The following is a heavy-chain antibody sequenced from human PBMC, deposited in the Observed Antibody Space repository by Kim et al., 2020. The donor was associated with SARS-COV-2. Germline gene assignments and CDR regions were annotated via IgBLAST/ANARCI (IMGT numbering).Heavy chain of an antibody. CDR3: ARERRVIVVDAFDL. J-gene: IGHJ3*01. D-gene: IGHD3-22*01. CDR2: IYYSGSI. CDR1: GGSISSVGYY. Sequence: SETLSLTCTVSGGSISSVGYYWSWIRQHPGKGLDWFGYIYYSGSIYYNPTLKSRVTISVDTSKNPFSLKLSSVTAADTAVYYCARERRVIVVDAFDLWGQGTMVTVSS. V-gene: IGHV4-31*03.